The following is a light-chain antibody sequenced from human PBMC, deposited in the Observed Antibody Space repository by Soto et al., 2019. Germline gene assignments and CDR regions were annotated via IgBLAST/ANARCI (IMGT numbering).Light chain of an antibody. CDR1: HIVGSSY. CDR3: QQRRNWPPGIT. CDR2: DAS. J-gene: IGKJ5*01. Sequence: EIVLTQSPGTLSLSPGERSTLSFRSSHIVGSSYLAWYQQKPGQAPRLLIYDASNRATGIPARFSGSGSGTDFTLTISSLEPEDFAVYYCQQRRNWPPGITFGQGTRLEIK. V-gene: IGKV3-11*01.